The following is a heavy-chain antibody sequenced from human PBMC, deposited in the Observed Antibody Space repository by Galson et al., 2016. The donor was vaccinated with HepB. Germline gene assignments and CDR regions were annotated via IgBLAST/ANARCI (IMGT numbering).Heavy chain of an antibody. V-gene: IGHV3-66*02. CDR2: MHGGGRT. CDR3: ARAPGQWLSRFDS. Sequence: SLRLSCAASKFIVSSHYMTWVRQAPGKGLEWVSLMHGGGRTEYADSVKGRFSISRDNSKDTVYLQMNNLRVEDTAVYYCARAPGQWLSRFDSWGQGTLVTVSS. CDR1: KFIVSSHY. J-gene: IGHJ4*02. D-gene: IGHD6-19*01.